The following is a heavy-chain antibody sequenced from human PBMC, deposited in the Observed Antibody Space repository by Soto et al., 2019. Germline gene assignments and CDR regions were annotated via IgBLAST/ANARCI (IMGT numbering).Heavy chain of an antibody. Sequence: GGSLRLSCAASGFTFDDYAMHWVRQAPGKGLEWVSGISWNSGSIGYADSVKGRFTISRDNAKNSLYLQMNSLRAEDTALYYCAKDSRASFLIVAYGMDVWGQGTTVTVSS. CDR3: AKDSRASFLIVAYGMDV. CDR1: GFTFDDYA. V-gene: IGHV3-9*01. CDR2: ISWNSGSI. D-gene: IGHD3-22*01. J-gene: IGHJ6*02.